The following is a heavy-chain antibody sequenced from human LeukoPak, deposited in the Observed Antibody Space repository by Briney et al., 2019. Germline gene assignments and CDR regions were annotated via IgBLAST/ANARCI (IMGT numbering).Heavy chain of an antibody. V-gene: IGHV1-46*01. Sequence: ASVKVSCKASGYTFTSYYMHWVRQAPGQGLEWMGIINPSGGSTSYAQKFQGRVTMTRDTSTSTVYMELSSLRSEDTAVYYCARGTKKRWLQYFFDYWGQGTLVTVSS. CDR2: INPSGGST. J-gene: IGHJ4*02. CDR3: ARGTKKRWLQYFFDY. CDR1: GYTFTSYY. D-gene: IGHD5-24*01.